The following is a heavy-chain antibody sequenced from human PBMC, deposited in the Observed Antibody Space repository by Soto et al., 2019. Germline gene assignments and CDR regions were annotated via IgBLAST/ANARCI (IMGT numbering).Heavy chain of an antibody. CDR2: ISGGDGSP. Sequence: GGSLRLSCVASGFTFSSYAMTWVRQAPGKGLEWVSAISGGDGSPSYADSVKGRFTISRDNSKNTLCLHMNSLRADDTAAYYCAKWHTYNYDSLAFSGFDCWGQGTQVTVSS. D-gene: IGHD3-16*01. J-gene: IGHJ4*02. V-gene: IGHV3-23*01. CDR1: GFTFSSYA. CDR3: AKWHTYNYDSLAFSGFDC.